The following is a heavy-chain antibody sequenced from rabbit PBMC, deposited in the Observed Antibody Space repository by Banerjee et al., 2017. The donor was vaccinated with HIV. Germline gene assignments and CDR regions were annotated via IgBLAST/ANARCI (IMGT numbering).Heavy chain of an antibody. Sequence: QQQLVESGGGLVQPEGSLTLTCTASGFSFSSDYDMRLVRQAPGKGLEWIACIYTGSSGSTYYASWAKGRFTISKTSTTTVTLQMTSLTAADTATYFCARRNAASYWSLWGPGTLVTVS. J-gene: IGHJ4*01. D-gene: IGHD8-1*01. CDR2: IYTGSSGST. CDR1: GFSFSSDYD. V-gene: IGHV1S45*01. CDR3: ARRNAASYWSL.